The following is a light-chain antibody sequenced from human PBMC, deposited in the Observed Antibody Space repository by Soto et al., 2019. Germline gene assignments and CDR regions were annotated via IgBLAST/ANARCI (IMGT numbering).Light chain of an antibody. V-gene: IGLV2-14*01. CDR2: EVS. CDR3: SSFTSTSTRV. CDR1: SRDVGGYNY. Sequence: QSVLTQPAAVSGSPGQSITISCTGTSRDVGGYNYVSWYQQHPDKAPKIIIYEVSNRPPGVSNRFSASKSANTASLSISGLQAEDEADYYCSSFTSTSTRVFGTGTKLTVL. J-gene: IGLJ1*01.